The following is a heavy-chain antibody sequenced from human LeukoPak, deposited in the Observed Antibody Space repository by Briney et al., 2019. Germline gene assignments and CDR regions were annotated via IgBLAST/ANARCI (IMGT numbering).Heavy chain of an antibody. Sequence: SETLSLTCTVSGGSISSYYWGWIRQPPGKGLEWIGSRDHSGSTYYNPSLRSRVTISVDTSKNQVSLKLSSVTAADTAVYYCARQMPAFDPWGQGTLVTVSS. J-gene: IGHJ5*02. CDR1: GGSISSYY. CDR2: RDHSGST. D-gene: IGHD2-2*01. CDR3: ARQMPAFDP. V-gene: IGHV4-39*01.